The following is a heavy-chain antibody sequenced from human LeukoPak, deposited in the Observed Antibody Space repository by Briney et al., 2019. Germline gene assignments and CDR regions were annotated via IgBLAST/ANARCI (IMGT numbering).Heavy chain of an antibody. CDR3: AKDTSIGKYCTNGVCSPFDY. Sequence: GGSLRLSCAGSGFTFCSDAMSWVPAAPGPRVERGSVISDSGDSTYYAASVRVPFTISSDNSRNKLYLQMISLRPEDMAVYYCAKDTSIGKYCTNGVCSPFDYWGQGPLVTVSS. D-gene: IGHD2-8*01. CDR2: ISDSGDST. V-gene: IGHV3-23*01. J-gene: IGHJ4*02. CDR1: GFTFCSDA.